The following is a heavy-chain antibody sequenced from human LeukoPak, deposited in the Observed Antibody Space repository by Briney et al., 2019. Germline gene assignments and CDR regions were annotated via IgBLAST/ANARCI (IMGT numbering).Heavy chain of an antibody. V-gene: IGHV3-48*03. CDR3: ARGAPGSLDDGFFFDY. CDR1: GFTFSSYE. D-gene: IGHD1-1*01. CDR2: ISSSGSTI. Sequence: GGSLRLSCAASGFTFSSYEMNWVRQAPGKGLEWVSYISSSGSTIYYADSVKGRFTISRDNAKNSLYLQMSSLRAEDTAVYYCARGAPGSLDDGFFFDYWGQGTLVTVSS. J-gene: IGHJ4*02.